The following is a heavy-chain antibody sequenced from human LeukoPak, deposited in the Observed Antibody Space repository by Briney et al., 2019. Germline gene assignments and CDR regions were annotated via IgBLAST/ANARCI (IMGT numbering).Heavy chain of an antibody. CDR3: VREEWERGAFDI. J-gene: IGHJ3*02. CDR1: GYSLSSGYY. CDR2: IYNSGST. V-gene: IGHV4-38-2*02. D-gene: IGHD1-26*01. Sequence: SETLSLTCTVSGYSLSSGYYWGWIRPPPGKGLGWMGSIYNSGSTYYNPSLKSRVTISVDTSKSQLCLMLSSVTAADTAVYYCVREEWERGAFDIWGQGTMVTVSS.